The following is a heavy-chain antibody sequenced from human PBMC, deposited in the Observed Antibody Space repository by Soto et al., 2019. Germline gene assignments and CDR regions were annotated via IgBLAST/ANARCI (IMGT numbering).Heavy chain of an antibody. J-gene: IGHJ4*02. CDR1: GFIVSSNY. Sequence: EVQLVESGGGLIQPGGSLRLSCAASGFIVSSNYMSWVRHAPGKGLEWVSVLYSGGSTYYADSVKGRFTISRDNSKNTLYLQMNGLRAEDSAVYYCARVYYGSGSYYANDYWGQGTLVTVSS. CDR3: ARVYYGSGSYYANDY. CDR2: LYSGGST. V-gene: IGHV3-53*01. D-gene: IGHD3-10*01.